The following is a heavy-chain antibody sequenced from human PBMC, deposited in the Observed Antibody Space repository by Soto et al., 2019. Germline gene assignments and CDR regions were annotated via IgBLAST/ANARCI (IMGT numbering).Heavy chain of an antibody. V-gene: IGHV3-23*01. D-gene: IGHD4-17*01. CDR1: GFTFSSYA. CDR3: AKSRENYGDTIGFDY. Sequence: EVQLLESGGGLVQPGGSLRLSCAASGFTFSSYAMSWVRQAPGKGLEWVSAISGSGGSTYYADSVKGRFTISRDNSKNTLYLEMNSLRAEDTAVYYCAKSRENYGDTIGFDYWGQGTLVTVSS. CDR2: ISGSGGST. J-gene: IGHJ4*02.